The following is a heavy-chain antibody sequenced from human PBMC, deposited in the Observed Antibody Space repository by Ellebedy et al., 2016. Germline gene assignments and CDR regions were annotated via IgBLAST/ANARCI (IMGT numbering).Heavy chain of an antibody. CDR2: IYYSGST. CDR1: GGSISSSSYY. CDR3: ARRGRAVTKNWYFDL. Sequence: GSLRLSCTVSGGSISSSSYYWGWIRQPPGKGLEWIGSIYYSGSTYYNPSLKSRVTISVDTSKNQFSLKLSSVTAADTAVYYCARRGRAVTKNWYFDLWGRGTLVTVSS. D-gene: IGHD4-17*01. J-gene: IGHJ2*01. V-gene: IGHV4-39*01.